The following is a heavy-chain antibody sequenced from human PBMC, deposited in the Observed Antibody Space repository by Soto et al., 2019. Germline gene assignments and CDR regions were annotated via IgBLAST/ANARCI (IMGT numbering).Heavy chain of an antibody. J-gene: IGHJ5*02. CDR1: GYTFTSYY. Sequence: GASVKVSCKASGYTFTSYYMHWVRQAPGQGLEWMGWINPNSGGTNYAQKFQGRVTMTRDTSISTAYMELSRLRSDDTAVYYCARGSGYGSGSYVGPWGQGTLVTVSS. V-gene: IGHV1-2*02. CDR3: ARGSGYGSGSYVGP. D-gene: IGHD3-10*01. CDR2: INPNSGGT.